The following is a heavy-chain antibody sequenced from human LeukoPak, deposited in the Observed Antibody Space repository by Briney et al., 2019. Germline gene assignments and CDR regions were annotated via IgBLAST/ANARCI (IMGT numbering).Heavy chain of an antibody. J-gene: IGHJ4*02. V-gene: IGHV4-30-4*08. CDR2: IYYSGST. CDR1: SGSISSGDYY. CDR3: ARVGKYWGGDCYSVKY. Sequence: SETLSLTCTVSSGSISSGDYYWSWIRQPPGKGREWIGYIYYSGSTYYNPSLKSRVTISVDTSKNQFSLNLRSVTAADTAVYYCARVGKYWGGDCYSVKYWGQGTLVTVSS. D-gene: IGHD2-21*01.